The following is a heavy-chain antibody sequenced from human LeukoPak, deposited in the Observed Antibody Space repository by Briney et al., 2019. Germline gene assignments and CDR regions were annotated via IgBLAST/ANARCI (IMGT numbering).Heavy chain of an antibody. J-gene: IGHJ4*02. CDR1: GFTFSSYG. V-gene: IGHV3-30*19. CDR3: ASHTYYDILTGYPDY. D-gene: IGHD3-9*01. Sequence: PGGSLRLSCAASGFTFSSYGMHWVRQAPGEGLEWVAVISYDGSNKYNADSAKGRFTSSRDTSKNTLYLQMNSLRAEDTAVYYCASHTYYDILTGYPDYWGQGTLVTVSS. CDR2: ISYDGSNK.